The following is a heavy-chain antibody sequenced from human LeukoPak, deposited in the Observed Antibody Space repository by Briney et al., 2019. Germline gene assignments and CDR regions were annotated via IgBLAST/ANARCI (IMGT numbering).Heavy chain of an antibody. D-gene: IGHD6-19*01. V-gene: IGHV3-30*02. Sequence: SGGSLRLSCAASGFTFSSYGTHWVRQAPGKGLEWVAVIWYGGSNKYYADSVKGRFTISRDNSKNTLYLQMNSLRAEDTAVYYCAKGPTSSGWSGYYYYMDVWGKGTTVTVSS. CDR1: GFTFSSYG. J-gene: IGHJ6*03. CDR3: AKGPTSSGWSGYYYYMDV. CDR2: IWYGGSNK.